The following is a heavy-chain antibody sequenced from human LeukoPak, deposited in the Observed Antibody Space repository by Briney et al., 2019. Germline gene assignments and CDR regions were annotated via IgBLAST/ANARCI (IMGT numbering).Heavy chain of an antibody. CDR3: ASSQLSDRYYYYMDV. V-gene: IGHV1-69*01. CDR1: GGTFSSYA. D-gene: IGHD2-2*01. CDR2: IIPIFGTA. Sequence: SVNVSCKASGGTFSSYAISWVRQAPGQGLEWMGGIIPIFGTANYAQKFQGRVTITADESTSTAYMELSSPRSEDTAVYYCASSQLSDRYYYYMDVWGKGTTVTVSS. J-gene: IGHJ6*03.